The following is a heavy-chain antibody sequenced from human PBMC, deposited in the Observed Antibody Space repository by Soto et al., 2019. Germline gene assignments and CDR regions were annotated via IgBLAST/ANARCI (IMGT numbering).Heavy chain of an antibody. D-gene: IGHD3-3*01. Sequence: LSLTCTVSGGSISSYYWSWIRQPPGKGLEWIGYIYYSGSTNYNPSLKSRVTISVDTSKNQFSLKLSSVTAADTAVYYCARGPDYDFWSGYYNYYYYGMDVWGQGTTVTVSS. CDR1: GGSISSYY. J-gene: IGHJ6*02. V-gene: IGHV4-59*01. CDR3: ARGPDYDFWSGYYNYYYYGMDV. CDR2: IYYSGST.